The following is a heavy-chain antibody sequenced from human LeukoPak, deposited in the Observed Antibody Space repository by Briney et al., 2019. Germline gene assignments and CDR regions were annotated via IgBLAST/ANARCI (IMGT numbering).Heavy chain of an antibody. CDR1: GFTFSSYA. CDR2: ISYDGSNK. Sequence: GGSLRLSCAASGFTFSSYAMHWVRQAPGKGLEWVAVISYDGSNKYYADSVKGRFTISRDNSKNTLYRQMNSLRAEDTAVYYCARDLDIVVVPAARYGMDVWGQGTTVTVSS. D-gene: IGHD2-2*01. J-gene: IGHJ6*02. V-gene: IGHV3-30*04. CDR3: ARDLDIVVVPAARYGMDV.